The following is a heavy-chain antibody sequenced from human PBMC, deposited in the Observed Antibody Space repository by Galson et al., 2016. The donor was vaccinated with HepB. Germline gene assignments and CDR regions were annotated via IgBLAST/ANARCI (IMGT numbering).Heavy chain of an antibody. V-gene: IGHV4-39*01. CDR1: GGSISSSNHY. Sequence: SETLSLTCTVSGGSISSSNHYWGWLRQPPGKGLEWIGNIYYSGRADYNPSLKSRVTVSVDTSKNQFSLKLTSVTVADTAIYYCATIRDGSIGGWADGGFDCWGRGTLVTVSS. CDR3: ATIRDGSIGGWADGGFDC. CDR2: IYYSGRA. D-gene: IGHD6-19*01. J-gene: IGHJ4*02.